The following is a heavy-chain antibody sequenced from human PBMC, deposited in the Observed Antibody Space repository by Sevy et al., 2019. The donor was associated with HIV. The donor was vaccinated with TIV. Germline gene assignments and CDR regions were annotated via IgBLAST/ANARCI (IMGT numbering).Heavy chain of an antibody. CDR3: ARLGVVPAAIVGKNYYMDV. CDR1: GGSISSSSYY. Sequence: SETLSLTCTVSGGSISSSSYYWGWIRQPPGKGLEWIGSIYYSGSTYYNPSLKSRVTISVDTSKNQFSLRLSSVTAADTAVYYCARLGVVPAAIVGKNYYMDVWGKGTTVTVSS. J-gene: IGHJ6*03. CDR2: IYYSGST. V-gene: IGHV4-39*01. D-gene: IGHD2-2*01.